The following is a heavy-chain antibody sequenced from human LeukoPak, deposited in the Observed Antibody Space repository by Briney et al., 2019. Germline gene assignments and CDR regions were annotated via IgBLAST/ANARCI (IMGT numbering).Heavy chain of an antibody. Sequence: PSETLSLTCTVSGGSISSYYWSWIRQPPGKGLEWIGEINHSGSTNYNPSLKSRVTISVDTSKNRFSLKLSSVTAADTAVYYCARLWLYYYYYMDVWGKGTTVTVSS. J-gene: IGHJ6*03. CDR1: GGSISSYY. V-gene: IGHV4-34*01. D-gene: IGHD3-10*01. CDR2: INHSGST. CDR3: ARLWLYYYYYMDV.